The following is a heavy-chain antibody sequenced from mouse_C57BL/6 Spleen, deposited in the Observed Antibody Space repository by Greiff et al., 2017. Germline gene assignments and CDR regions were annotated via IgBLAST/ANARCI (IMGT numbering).Heavy chain of an antibody. CDR2: ISSGSSTI. CDR1: GFTFSDYG. Sequence: EVKLMESVGGLVKPGGSLKLSCAASGFTFSDYGMHWVRQAPEKGLEWVAYISSGSSTIYYADTVKGRFTISRDNAKNTLFLQMTSLRSEDTAMYYCARGYYGSSFAYWGQGTLVTVSA. J-gene: IGHJ3*01. D-gene: IGHD1-1*01. CDR3: ARGYYGSSFAY. V-gene: IGHV5-17*01.